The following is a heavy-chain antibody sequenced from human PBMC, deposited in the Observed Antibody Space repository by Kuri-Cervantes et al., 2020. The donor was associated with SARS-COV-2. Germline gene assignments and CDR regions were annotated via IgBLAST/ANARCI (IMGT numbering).Heavy chain of an antibody. Sequence: SETLSLTCTVSGGSISSSSYYWGWIRQPPGKGLEWIGSIYYSGSTYYNPSLKSRVTISVDTSKNQFSLKLSSVTTADTAIYYCARHRVARHYYDSSGYPFYFDYWGRGNLVTVSS. V-gene: IGHV4-39*01. CDR1: GGSISSSSYY. D-gene: IGHD3-22*01. CDR3: ARHRVARHYYDSSGYPFYFDY. J-gene: IGHJ4*02. CDR2: IYYSGST.